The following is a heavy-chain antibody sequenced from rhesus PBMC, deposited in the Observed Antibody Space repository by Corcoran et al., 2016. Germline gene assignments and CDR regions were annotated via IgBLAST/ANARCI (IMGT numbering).Heavy chain of an antibody. Sequence: QLQLQESGPGLVKPSETLSVTCAVSGGSTSSSYWSWIRPAPGKGLEWIGYIYGSGSSTNYNPSLKSRVTLSVDTSKNQLSLKLSSVTAADTAVYYCARVGGTVTTLFDYWGQGVLVTVSS. CDR3: ARVGGTVTTLFDY. CDR2: IYGSGSST. J-gene: IGHJ4*01. V-gene: IGHV4-169*01. D-gene: IGHD4-23*01. CDR1: GGSTSSSY.